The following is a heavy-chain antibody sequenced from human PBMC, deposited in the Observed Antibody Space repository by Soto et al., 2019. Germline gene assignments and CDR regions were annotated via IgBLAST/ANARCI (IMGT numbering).Heavy chain of an antibody. V-gene: IGHV4-61*01. CDR1: GGSVSSPNYY. Sequence: SETLSLTCTVSGGSVSSPNYYWSWIRQPPGKTLEWIGYVYYSGSSNYNPSLKSRVTISVDTSKNQFSLKLSSVTAADTAVYYCARVVPDGYSDYWGQGSLVTVSS. CDR3: ARVVPDGYSDY. D-gene: IGHD2-15*01. CDR2: VYYSGSS. J-gene: IGHJ4*02.